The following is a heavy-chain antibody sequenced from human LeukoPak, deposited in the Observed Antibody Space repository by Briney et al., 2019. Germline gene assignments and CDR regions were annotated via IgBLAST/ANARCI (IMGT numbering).Heavy chain of an antibody. Sequence: PSETLSLTCIVSGGSISSTSYYWGWIRQSPGKGLEWIGSIHYRGTTYYNPSLLSRGTISVDTSKNQFSLKLNSVTAADTAVYYCARREEVRARALPQVDYWGQGTLVTVSS. CDR2: IHYRGTT. D-gene: IGHD6-6*01. CDR3: ARREEVRARALPQVDY. CDR1: GGSISSTSYY. J-gene: IGHJ4*02. V-gene: IGHV4-39*07.